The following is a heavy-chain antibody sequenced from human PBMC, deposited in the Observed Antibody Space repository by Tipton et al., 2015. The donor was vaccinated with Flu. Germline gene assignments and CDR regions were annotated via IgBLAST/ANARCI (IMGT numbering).Heavy chain of an antibody. CDR3: ARVLVGYYGSGSYRRYNWFDP. CDR2: IYHSGST. Sequence: TLSLTCTVSGYSISSGYYWGWIRQPPGKGLEWIGSIYHSGSTYYNPSLKSRVTISVDTSKNQFSLKLSSVTAADPAVYYCARVLVGYYGSGSYRRYNWFDPWGQGTLVTVSS. D-gene: IGHD3-10*01. V-gene: IGHV4-38-2*02. CDR1: GYSISSGYY. J-gene: IGHJ5*02.